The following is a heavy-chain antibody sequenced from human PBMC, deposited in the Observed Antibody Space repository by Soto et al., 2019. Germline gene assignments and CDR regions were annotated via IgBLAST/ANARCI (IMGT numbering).Heavy chain of an antibody. CDR3: ARDPWGEIQLWSYYGMDV. CDR2: IWYDGSNK. J-gene: IGHJ6*02. CDR1: GFTFSSYG. Sequence: GGSLRLSCAASGFTFSSYGMHWVRQAPGKGLEWVAVIWYDGSNKYYADSVKGRFTISRDNSKNTLYLQMNSLRAEDTAVYYCARDPWGEIQLWSYYGMDVWGQGTTVTVSS. V-gene: IGHV3-33*01. D-gene: IGHD5-18*01.